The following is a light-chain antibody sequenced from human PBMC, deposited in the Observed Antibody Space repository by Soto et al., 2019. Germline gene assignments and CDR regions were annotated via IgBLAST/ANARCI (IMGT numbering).Light chain of an antibody. CDR2: KAS. CDR3: QQYNSYSLFT. CDR1: QSISSW. J-gene: IGKJ3*01. Sequence: DIQMTQSPSTLSASVGDRVTITCRASQSISSWLAWYQQKPGKAPKLLIYKASSLESGVPSRFSGSGSGTEYTLTISILQPDDVATYYCQQYNSYSLFTFGPGTKVDIK. V-gene: IGKV1-5*03.